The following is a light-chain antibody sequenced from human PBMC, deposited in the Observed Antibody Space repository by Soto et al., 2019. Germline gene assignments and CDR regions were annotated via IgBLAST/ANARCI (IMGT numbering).Light chain of an antibody. CDR1: GSNIGAGFD. V-gene: IGLV1-40*01. CDR2: GTK. Sequence: QLVLTQPPSVSGAPGQTVTISCTGSGSNIGAGFDVHWYQQVPGTAPKLLIYGTKNRPSGVPDRFSGSKSGTSASLAITGLQAEDGADYFCQSYDSSLNHSGVFGGGTQLTVL. CDR3: QSYDSSLNHSGV. J-gene: IGLJ3*02.